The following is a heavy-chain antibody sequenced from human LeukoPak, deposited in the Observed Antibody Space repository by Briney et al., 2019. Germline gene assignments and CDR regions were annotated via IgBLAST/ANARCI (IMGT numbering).Heavy chain of an antibody. D-gene: IGHD5-12*01. V-gene: IGHV3-7*01. CDR3: AKRGSSGYDYYYYYYYMDV. CDR1: GFTLSNYW. J-gene: IGHJ6*03. CDR2: IKQDGSEK. Sequence: GGSLRLSCAASGFTLSNYWMTWVRQAPGKGLEWVANIKQDGSEKYYVDSLKGRFTISRDNSKNTLYLQMNSLRAEDTAVYYCAKRGSSGYDYYYYYYYMDVWGKGTTVTISS.